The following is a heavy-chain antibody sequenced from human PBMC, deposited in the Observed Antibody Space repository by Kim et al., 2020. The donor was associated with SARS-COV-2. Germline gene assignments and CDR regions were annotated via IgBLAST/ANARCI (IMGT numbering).Heavy chain of an antibody. J-gene: IGHJ4*02. CDR2: IYPGDSDT. CDR3: ARSPRNRPEHFYY. CDR1: GYSFTSYW. V-gene: IGHV5-51*01. Sequence: GESLKISCKGSGYSFTSYWIGWVRQMPGKGLEWMGIIYPGDSDTRYSPSFQGQVTISADKSISTAYLQWSSLKVSDTPMYYCARSPRNRPEHFYYWGQGTLVTVAS.